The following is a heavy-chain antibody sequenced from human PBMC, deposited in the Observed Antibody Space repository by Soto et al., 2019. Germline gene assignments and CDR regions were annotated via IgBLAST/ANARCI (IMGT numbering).Heavy chain of an antibody. V-gene: IGHV3-33*01. CDR2: IWYDGSNK. CDR3: ARGGDSSRGPAKWFDP. J-gene: IGHJ5*02. CDR1: GFTFSSYG. D-gene: IGHD6-13*01. Sequence: GGSLRLSCAASGFTFSSYGMHWVRQAPGKGLEWVAVIWYDGSNKYYADSVKGRFTISRDNSKNTLYLQMNSLRAEDTAVYYCARGGDSSRGPAKWFDPWGQGTLVTVSS.